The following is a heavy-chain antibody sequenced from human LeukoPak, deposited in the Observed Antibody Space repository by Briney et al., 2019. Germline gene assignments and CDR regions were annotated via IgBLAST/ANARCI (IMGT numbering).Heavy chain of an antibody. J-gene: IGHJ5*02. V-gene: IGHV1-46*01. CDR3: ASSGTTYHSWFDP. Sequence: ASVKVSCKAYGYIFTSYYMHWVRQAPGQGLEWMGIINPSGGSTSYAQKFQGRVTMTRDMSTSTVYMELSSLRSEDTAVYYCASSGTTYHSWFDPWDQGTLVTVSS. CDR1: GYIFTSYY. CDR2: INPSGGST. D-gene: IGHD1-1*01.